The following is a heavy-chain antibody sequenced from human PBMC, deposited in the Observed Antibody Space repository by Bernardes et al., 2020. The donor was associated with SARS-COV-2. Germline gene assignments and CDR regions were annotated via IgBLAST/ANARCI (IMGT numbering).Heavy chain of an antibody. J-gene: IGHJ4*02. CDR3: ARHDGGYSSGWHPIDY. CDR1: GYSFTSYW. CDR2: IDPSDSYT. V-gene: IGHV5-10-1*01. D-gene: IGHD6-19*01. Sequence: SLKISCKGSGYSFTSYWISWVRQMPGKGLEWMGRIDPSDSYTNYSPSFQGHVTISADKSISTAYLQWSSLKASDTAMYYCARHDGGYSSGWHPIDYWGQGTLVTVSS.